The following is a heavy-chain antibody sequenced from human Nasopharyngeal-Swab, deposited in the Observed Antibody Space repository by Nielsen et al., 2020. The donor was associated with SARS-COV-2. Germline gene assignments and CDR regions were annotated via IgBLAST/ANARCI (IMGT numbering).Heavy chain of an antibody. CDR1: GFIFKNYA. CDR2: ISGADYST. V-gene: IGHV3-23*01. D-gene: IGHD5-12*01. CDR3: AKDRDSGDDSEEYYHYYGMDV. Sequence: GESLKISCSASGFIFKNYAMNWVRQAPGRGLEWVSAISGADYSTKYADSVKGRFTISRDNSKNTLDLQMNNLRAEDTAIYYCAKDRDSGDDSEEYYHYYGMDVWGQGAPVTVSS. J-gene: IGHJ6*02.